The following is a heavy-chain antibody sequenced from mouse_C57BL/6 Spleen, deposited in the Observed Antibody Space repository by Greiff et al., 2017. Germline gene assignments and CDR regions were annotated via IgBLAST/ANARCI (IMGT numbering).Heavy chain of an antibody. CDR1: GFNITNTY. J-gene: IGHJ2*01. CDR3: ARIGNWDNY. Sequence: EVMLVESVAELVRPGASVKLSCTASGFNITNTYMHWVKQRPEQGLEWIGRIDPANGNTKDAPKFQGKATITADTSSNTAYLQLSSLTSEDTAIYYWARIGNWDNYWGQGTTLTVSS. V-gene: IGHV14-3*01. D-gene: IGHD4-1*02. CDR2: IDPANGNT.